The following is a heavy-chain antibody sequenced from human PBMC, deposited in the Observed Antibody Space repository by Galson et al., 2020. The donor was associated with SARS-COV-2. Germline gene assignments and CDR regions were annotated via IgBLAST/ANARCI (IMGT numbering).Heavy chain of an antibody. CDR1: GFTVSSNY. CDR3: ARDLVDYGMDV. D-gene: IGHD3-9*01. Sequence: GGSLRLFCAASGFTVSSNYMSWVRQAPGKGLEWVSVIYSGGSTYYADSVKGRFTISRDNSKNTLYLQMNSLRAEDTAVYYCARDLVDYGMDVWGQGTTVTVSS. V-gene: IGHV3-53*01. J-gene: IGHJ6*02. CDR2: IYSGGST.